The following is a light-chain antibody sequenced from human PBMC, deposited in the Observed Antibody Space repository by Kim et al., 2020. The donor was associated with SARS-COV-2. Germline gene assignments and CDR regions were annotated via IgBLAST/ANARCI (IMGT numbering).Light chain of an antibody. CDR1: SSDVGAYNY. Sequence: QSVVTQPPSASGSPGQSVAISCTGSSSDVGAYNYVSWYQQHPGKAPKLIIYEVNERPSEVPDRFSGSKSGNTASLTVSGLQAEDEADYYCSSYAGSNNRVFGGGTQLTVL. V-gene: IGLV2-8*01. J-gene: IGLJ3*02. CDR2: EVN. CDR3: SSYAGSNNRV.